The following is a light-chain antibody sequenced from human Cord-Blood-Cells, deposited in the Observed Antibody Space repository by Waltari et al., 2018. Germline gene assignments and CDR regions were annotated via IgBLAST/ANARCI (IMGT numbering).Light chain of an antibody. J-gene: IGLJ1*01. CDR1: SSDVGGYNY. V-gene: IGLV2-11*01. Sequence: QSALTQPRSVSGSPGQPVTISCTGTSSDVGGYNYVSWYQQHPGKAPKLMIYDVSKRPSGVPDRFSGSKSGNTASLTISGLQAEDEADYNCCSYAGSDTYVCGTGTKVTVL. CDR3: CSYAGSDTYV. CDR2: DVS.